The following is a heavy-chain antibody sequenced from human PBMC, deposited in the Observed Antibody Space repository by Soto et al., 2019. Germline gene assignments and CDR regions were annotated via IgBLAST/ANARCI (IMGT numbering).Heavy chain of an antibody. D-gene: IGHD1-20*01. CDR3: AIHFGPYNWNRNWFDP. CDR2: IYHTGST. CDR1: GGSISSSDYH. Sequence: SSETLSLTCTVSGGSISSSDYHWGWIRQPPGKGLEWIGSIYHTGSTYYNPSLKSRVTISVDTSKNQFSLRLTSVTAADTAVYYCAIHFGPYNWNRNWFDPWGQGTLVTVSS. J-gene: IGHJ5*02. V-gene: IGHV4-39*01.